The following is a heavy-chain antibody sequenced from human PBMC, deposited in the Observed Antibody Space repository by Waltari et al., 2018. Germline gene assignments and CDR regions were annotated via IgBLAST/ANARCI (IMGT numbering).Heavy chain of an antibody. CDR2: IFSNDEK. CDR1: GFSLSNARMG. V-gene: IGHV2-26*01. CDR3: AGIGRGHLWVGAPRGYYYMDV. D-gene: IGHD3-10*01. J-gene: IGHJ6*03. Sequence: QVTLKESGPVLVKPTETLTLTCTVSGFSLSNARMGVSWIRQPPGKALEWLAHIFSNDEKSYSTSLKSRLTISKDTSKSQVVLTMTNMDPVDTATYYCAGIGRGHLWVGAPRGYYYMDVWGKGTTVTISS.